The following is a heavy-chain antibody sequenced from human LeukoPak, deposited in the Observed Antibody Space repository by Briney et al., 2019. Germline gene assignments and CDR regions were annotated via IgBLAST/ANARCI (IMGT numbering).Heavy chain of an antibody. CDR3: ARHRSDGSYPLDS. D-gene: IGHD5-24*01. Sequence: PGGSLRLSCAASGFTVNSNYMSWVRQAPGKGLEWIGHIYSTGSTTYSPSLKSRVIMSVDTSKNQFSLKVTSVTAADTAVYYCARHRSDGSYPLDSWGQGALVTVSS. V-gene: IGHV4-59*08. CDR2: IYSTGST. CDR1: GFTVNSNY. J-gene: IGHJ4*02.